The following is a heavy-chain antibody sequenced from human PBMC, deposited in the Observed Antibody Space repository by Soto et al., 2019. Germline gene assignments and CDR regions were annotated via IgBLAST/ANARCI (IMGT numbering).Heavy chain of an antibody. CDR3: AKDPSTGYADH. D-gene: IGHD3-9*01. J-gene: IGHJ4*02. CDR2: ISRDAANT. Sequence: GGSMRISCAASTFSFSDYAMTWVGQAPGKGLEWVSTISRDAANTHYADSVKGRFTISRDNSKNTLYLQMSSLRGEDTALYYCAKDPSTGYADHWGQGTLVTVSS. CDR1: TFSFSDYA. V-gene: IGHV3-23*01.